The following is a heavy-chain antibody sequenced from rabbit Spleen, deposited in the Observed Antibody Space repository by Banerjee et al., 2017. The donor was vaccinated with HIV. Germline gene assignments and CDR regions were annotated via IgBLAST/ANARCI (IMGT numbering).Heavy chain of an antibody. CDR2: IYAGSSGST. D-gene: IGHD6-1*01. J-gene: IGHJ4*01. V-gene: IGHV1S40*01. Sequence: QSLEESGGDLVKPGASLTLTCTASGFSSSSRYYMCWVRQAPGKGLEWIACIYAGSSGSTYYASWAKGRFTISKTSSTTVTLQMTSLTAADTATYFCARDRDDTYGYAGYAATTGYFNLWGPGTLVTVS. CDR1: GFSSSSRYY. CDR3: ARDRDDTYGYAGYAATTGYFNL.